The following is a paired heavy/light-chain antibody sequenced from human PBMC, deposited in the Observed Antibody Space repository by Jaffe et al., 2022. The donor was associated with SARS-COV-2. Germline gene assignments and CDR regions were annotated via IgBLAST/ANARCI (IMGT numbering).Heavy chain of an antibody. Sequence: EVQLAESGGGLVQPGRSLRLSCRASGFTFGDYGMSWFRQAPGKGLEWVGFARSKAYSETKEYAASVRGRFTISRDDSRTIAYLQMNSLKTEDTAVYFCTRDRTGYDSYDYYYMDVWGKGTTVTVSS. CDR1: GFTFGDYG. CDR2: ARSKAYSETK. CDR3: TRDRTGYDSYDYYYMDV. D-gene: IGHD5-12*01. V-gene: IGHV3-49*03. J-gene: IGHJ6*03.
Light chain of an antibody. J-gene: IGLJ2*01. CDR3: HCRDSSGTLVV. Sequence: SSELTQDPAVSVALGQTVRITCQGDSLRLYFATWYQQKPGQAPVLVIHGKNNRPSGIPDRFSGSRSGNTASLTITGAQAEDEADYYCHCRDSSGTLVVFGGGTKLTVL. CDR2: GKN. CDR1: SLRLYF. V-gene: IGLV3-19*01.